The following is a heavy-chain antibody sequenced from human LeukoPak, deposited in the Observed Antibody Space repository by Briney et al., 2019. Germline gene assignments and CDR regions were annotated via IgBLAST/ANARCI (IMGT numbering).Heavy chain of an antibody. D-gene: IGHD1-26*01. V-gene: IGHV3-53*01. J-gene: IGHJ3*02. CDR2: IYSGGST. Sequence: GGSLRLSCAASGFTVSSNYMSWVRQAPGKGLEWVSVIYSGGSTYYADSVKGRFTISRDNSKNTLYLQMNSLRAEDTAVYYCARELSGSPEGAFDIWGQGTMVTVSS. CDR1: GFTVSSNY. CDR3: ARELSGSPEGAFDI.